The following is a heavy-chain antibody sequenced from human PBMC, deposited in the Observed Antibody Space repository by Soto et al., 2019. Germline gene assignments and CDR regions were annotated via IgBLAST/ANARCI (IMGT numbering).Heavy chain of an antibody. CDR3: AKVGVLKRIAARNNWFDR. CDR1: GFTFSSYA. Sequence: GGSLRLSCAASGFTFSSYAMSWVRQAPGKGLEWVSAISGRGGSTYYADSVKGRCTISRENYKNTLDLHMNSLRAEDTAVYYCAKVGVLKRIAARNNWFDRWGQGTLVTVSS. CDR2: ISGRGGST. D-gene: IGHD6-6*01. V-gene: IGHV3-23*01. J-gene: IGHJ5*02.